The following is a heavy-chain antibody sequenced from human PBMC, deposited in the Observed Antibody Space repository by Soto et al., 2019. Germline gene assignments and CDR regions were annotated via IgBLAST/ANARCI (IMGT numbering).Heavy chain of an antibody. CDR2: LNPNSGGT. CDR3: ARGLRGDPYGGLDV. Sequence: RASVKVSCKTSGYTFTAYYIHWVRQAPGQGLEWMGWLNPNSGGTNYVQKFQVRVTMTRDTSSNTAYMELSSLRFNDTAVYYCARGLRGDPYGGLDVWGQGTTVTVSS. D-gene: IGHD4-17*01. CDR1: GYTFTAYY. V-gene: IGHV1-2*02. J-gene: IGHJ6*02.